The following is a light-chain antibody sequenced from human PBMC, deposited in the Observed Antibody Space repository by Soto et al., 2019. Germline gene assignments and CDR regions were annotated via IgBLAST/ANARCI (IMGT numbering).Light chain of an antibody. J-gene: IGLJ1*01. CDR1: SSDVGGFNY. V-gene: IGLV2-14*01. Sequence: QSALTQPASVSGPPGQSITISCTGTSSDVGGFNYVSWYQQHPGKAPKLMIYEVSNRPSGVSNRFSGSKSGTSASLAISGLQSEDEAEYYCATWDDSPNLLYVFGTGTKLTVL. CDR3: ATWDDSPNLLYV. CDR2: EVS.